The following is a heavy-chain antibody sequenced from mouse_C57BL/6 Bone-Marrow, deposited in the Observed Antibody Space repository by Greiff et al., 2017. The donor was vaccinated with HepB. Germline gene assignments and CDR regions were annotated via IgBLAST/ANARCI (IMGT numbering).Heavy chain of an antibody. Sequence: EVQLQQSGPVLVKPGASVKMSCKASGYTFTDYYMNWVKQSHGKSLEWIGVINPYNGGTSYNQKFKGKATLTVDKSSSTAYMELNSLTSEDSAVYYCAREGTMITTYYFDYWGQGTTLTVSS. J-gene: IGHJ2*01. V-gene: IGHV1-19*01. D-gene: IGHD2-4*01. CDR3: AREGTMITTYYFDY. CDR2: INPYNGGT. CDR1: GYTFTDYY.